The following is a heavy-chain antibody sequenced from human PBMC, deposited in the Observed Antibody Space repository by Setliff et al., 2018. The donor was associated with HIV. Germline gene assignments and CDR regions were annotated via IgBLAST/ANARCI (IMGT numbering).Heavy chain of an antibody. J-gene: IGHJ5*02. D-gene: IGHD2-15*01. CDR3: ASTETHYSKWFDP. V-gene: IGHV4-38-2*01. Sequence: SETLSLTCAVSGYSISSGYYWGWIRQPPGKGLEWIGSIYHSGSTYYKSSLKSRVTISVDTSKNQFSLKLSSVTAADTAVYYCASTETHYSKWFDPWGQGTLVTVSS. CDR1: GYSISSGYY. CDR2: IYHSGST.